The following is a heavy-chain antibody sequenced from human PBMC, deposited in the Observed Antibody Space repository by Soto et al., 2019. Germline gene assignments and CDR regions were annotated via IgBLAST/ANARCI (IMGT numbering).Heavy chain of an antibody. D-gene: IGHD6-19*01. CDR1: GYTFTSYD. Sequence: ASVKVSCKASGYTFTSYDINWVRQATGQGLEWMGWMNPNSGNTGYAQKFQGRVTMTRNTSISTAYMELSSLRSEDTAVYYCARDRYSTGWSLRPPSRINQTGACDNWGQETMGTVSS. J-gene: IGHJ4*02. V-gene: IGHV1-8*01. CDR3: ARDRYSTGWSLRPPSRINQTGACDN. CDR2: MNPNSGNT.